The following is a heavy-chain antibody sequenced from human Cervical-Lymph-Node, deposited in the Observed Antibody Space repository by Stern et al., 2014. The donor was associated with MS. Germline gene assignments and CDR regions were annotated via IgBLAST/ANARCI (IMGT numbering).Heavy chain of an antibody. CDR1: GYTFSDYY. CDR2: VNPESGST. Sequence: VQLVESGAEVMKPGASVKVSCKASGYTFSDYYVHWVRQAPGQGLEWMGWVNPESGSTKYAQKYHDSVTMTRDTSISTAYMELTRLRSDDTAVYYCARAYGSGTFLGMDVWGQGTTVTVSS. CDR3: ARAYGSGTFLGMDV. J-gene: IGHJ6*02. D-gene: IGHD3-10*01. V-gene: IGHV1-2*04.